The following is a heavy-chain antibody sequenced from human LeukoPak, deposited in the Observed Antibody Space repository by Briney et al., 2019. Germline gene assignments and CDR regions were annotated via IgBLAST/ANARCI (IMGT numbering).Heavy chain of an antibody. V-gene: IGHV3-53*05. J-gene: IGHJ5*02. CDR3: ARNWFDP. Sequence: GGSLRLSCAASGFTVSSDYMSWVRQAPGKGPEWVSVIYSGGSTYYADSVKGRFTISRDKSKNTVYLQMNSLRFEDTAMYYCARNWFDPWGQGTLVTVSS. CDR2: IYSGGST. CDR1: GFTVSSDY.